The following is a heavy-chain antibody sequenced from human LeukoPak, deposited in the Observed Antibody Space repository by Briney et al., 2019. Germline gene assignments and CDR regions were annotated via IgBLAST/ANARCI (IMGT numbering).Heavy chain of an antibody. J-gene: IGHJ4*02. CDR3: TYYDSSGYYYVFDY. V-gene: IGHV3-15*07. Sequence: GGSLRLSCAGAVFTFSTHTINWVREAPWKGLEWVGRIKSKTDGGTTAYAAPVKGRFTISRDDSKNTLYLQMNSLKTEGTAVYYCTYYDSSGYYYVFDYWGQGTLVTVSS. D-gene: IGHD3-22*01. CDR2: IKSKTDGGTT. CDR1: VFTFSTHT.